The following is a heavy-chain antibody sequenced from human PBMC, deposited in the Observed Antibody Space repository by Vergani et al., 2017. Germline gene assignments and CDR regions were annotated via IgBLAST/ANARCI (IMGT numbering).Heavy chain of an antibody. Sequence: EVQLVESGGGLVKPGGSLRLSCAASGFTFSSYDMHWVRQATGKGLEWVSAIGTAGDTYYPGSVKGRFTIPRKNAKNSLYLQMNSLRAGDTAVYYCARSLCSSGFGELLFCAFDIWGQGTMVTVSS. J-gene: IGHJ3*02. V-gene: IGHV3-13*01. CDR3: ARSLCSSGFGELLFCAFDI. CDR2: IGTAGDT. D-gene: IGHD3-10*01. CDR1: GFTFSSYD.